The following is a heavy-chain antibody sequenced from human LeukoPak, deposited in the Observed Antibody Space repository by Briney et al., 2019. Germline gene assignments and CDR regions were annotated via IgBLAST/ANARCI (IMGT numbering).Heavy chain of an antibody. J-gene: IGHJ4*02. CDR1: GFTFSSYA. CDR3: AKGFEVHLLTIVFDY. CDR2: ISGSGGST. D-gene: IGHD3-10*01. V-gene: IGHV3-23*01. Sequence: GGPLRLSCAASGFTFSSYAMSWVRQAPGKGLEWVSAISGSGGSTYYADSVKGRFTISRDNSKNTLYLQMNGLRAEDTAVYYCAKGFEVHLLTIVFDYWGQGTLVTVSS.